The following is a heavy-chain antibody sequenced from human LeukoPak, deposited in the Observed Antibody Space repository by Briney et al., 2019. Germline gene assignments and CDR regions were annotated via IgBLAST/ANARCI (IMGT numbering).Heavy chain of an antibody. CDR2: ISWNSGSI. J-gene: IGHJ4*02. CDR3: ARLHYCSSTSCSPTRFDY. Sequence: PGGSLTLSCAASGFTFDDYAMHWVRPAPGKGLEWVSGISWNSGSIGYADSVKGRFTISRDNAKNSLYLQMNSLGAEDTAVYYCARLHYCSSTSCSPTRFDYWGQGTLVTVSS. D-gene: IGHD2-2*01. V-gene: IGHV3-9*01. CDR1: GFTFDDYA.